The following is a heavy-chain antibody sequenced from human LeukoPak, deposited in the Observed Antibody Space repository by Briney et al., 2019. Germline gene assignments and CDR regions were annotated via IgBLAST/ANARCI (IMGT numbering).Heavy chain of an antibody. CDR3: ARDRATVVTPTDY. D-gene: IGHD4-23*01. V-gene: IGHV3-7*01. CDR2: IKQDGSEK. Sequence: GGSLRLSCAASGFTFSSYWMSWVRQAPGKGLEWVANIKQDGSEKYYVDSVKGRFTISRDNAKNSLYLQMNSLRAEDTAVYYCARDRATVVTPTDYWGQGTLVTVSS. J-gene: IGHJ4*02. CDR1: GFTFSSYW.